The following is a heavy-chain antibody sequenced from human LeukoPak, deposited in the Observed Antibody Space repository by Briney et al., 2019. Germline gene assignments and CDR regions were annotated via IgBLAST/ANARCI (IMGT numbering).Heavy chain of an antibody. CDR3: TRDGSYCSGGSCYEPNYYYYMDV. Sequence: GGSLRLSCTTSGFTFGDYAMSWFRQAPGKGLEWVGFIRSKAYGGTTEYAASVKGRFTISRDDSKSIAYLQMNSLKTEDTAVYYCTRDGSYCSGGSCYEPNYYYYMDVWGKGTTVTVSS. CDR1: GFTFGDYA. D-gene: IGHD2-15*01. J-gene: IGHJ6*03. V-gene: IGHV3-49*03. CDR2: IRSKAYGGTT.